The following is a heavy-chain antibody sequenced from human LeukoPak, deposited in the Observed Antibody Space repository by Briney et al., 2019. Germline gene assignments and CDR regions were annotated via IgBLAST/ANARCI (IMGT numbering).Heavy chain of an antibody. D-gene: IGHD3-10*01. J-gene: IGHJ4*02. CDR3: ARVGERASRYFDY. CDR2: IYYSGST. Sequence: SETLSLTCTVSGGSISSYYWSWIRQPPGKGLEWIGYIYYSGSTNYNPSLKSRVTISVDTSKNQFSLKLSSVTAADTAAYYCARVGERASRYFDYWGQGTLVTVSS. V-gene: IGHV4-59*01. CDR1: GGSISSYY.